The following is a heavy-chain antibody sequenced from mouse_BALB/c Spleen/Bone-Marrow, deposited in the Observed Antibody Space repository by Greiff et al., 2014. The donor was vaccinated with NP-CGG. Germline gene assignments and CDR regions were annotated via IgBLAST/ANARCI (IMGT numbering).Heavy chain of an antibody. CDR1: GYTFTSYW. Sequence: VQRVESGAELVKPGASVKLSCKASGYTFTSYWMHWVKQRPGQGLEWIGGINPSNGRTNYNEKFKSKATLTVDKSSSTAYMQLSSLTSEDSAVYYCARTYFDYWGQGTTLTVSS. J-gene: IGHJ2*01. CDR3: ARTYFDY. V-gene: IGHV1S81*02. CDR2: INPSNGRT.